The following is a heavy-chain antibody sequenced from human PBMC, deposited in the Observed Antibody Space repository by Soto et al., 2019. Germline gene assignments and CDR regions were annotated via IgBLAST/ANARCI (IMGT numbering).Heavy chain of an antibody. D-gene: IGHD5-18*01. J-gene: IGHJ1*01. CDR1: GGSVSSGNDY. V-gene: IGHV4-61*01. CDR2: IYHRGST. Sequence: SETLSLTCTISGGSVSSGNDYWSWIRQPPGKGLEWIGYIYHRGSTNYNPSLKSRLTISGDTSKNQVSLKLTSVTAADTAVYYCERAGYYDYFRNWGQGAQVTVFS. CDR3: ERAGYYDYFRN.